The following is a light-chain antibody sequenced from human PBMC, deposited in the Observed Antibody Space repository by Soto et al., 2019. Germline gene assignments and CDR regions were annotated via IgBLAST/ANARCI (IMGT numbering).Light chain of an antibody. CDR2: DVS. CDR3: QQYVSYSWT. J-gene: IGKJ1*01. V-gene: IGKV1-5*01. Sequence: DIQMTQSPSTLSASVGERVTITCRASQSVSNWLAWYQHKPGKAPKLLIYDVSSLESGVPSRFSGSGSGTEFILTISSLQPDDFATYYCQQYVSYSWTFGQGTKVDIK. CDR1: QSVSNW.